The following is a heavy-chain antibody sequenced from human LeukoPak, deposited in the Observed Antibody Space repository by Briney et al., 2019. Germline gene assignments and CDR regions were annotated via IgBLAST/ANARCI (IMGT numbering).Heavy chain of an antibody. V-gene: IGHV4-59*12. CDR2: IYYSGST. J-gene: IGHJ4*02. CDR3: ARVNYYDSSGYYGPHYFDY. CDR1: GGSISSYY. Sequence: SETLSLTCTVSGGSISSYYWSWIRQPPGKGLEWIGYIYYSGSTNYNPSLKSRVTISVDTSKNQFSLKLSSVTAADTAVYYCARVNYYDSSGYYGPHYFDYWGQGTLVTVSS. D-gene: IGHD3-22*01.